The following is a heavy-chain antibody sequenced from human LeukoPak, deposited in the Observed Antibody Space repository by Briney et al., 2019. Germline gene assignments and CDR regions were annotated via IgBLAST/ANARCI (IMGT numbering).Heavy chain of an antibody. J-gene: IGHJ4*02. V-gene: IGHV1-46*01. CDR1: GYTFTSYY. Sequence: ASVKVSCKASGYTFTSYYMHWVRQAPGQGLGWVGRINPYGGNTSYAQKFQGRVTMTRDTSTKTLYMELSSLTSEDMAVYYCARGDGSSWAKEFDFWGQGTLVTVSS. CDR3: ARGDGSSWAKEFDF. CDR2: INPYGGNT. D-gene: IGHD6-13*01.